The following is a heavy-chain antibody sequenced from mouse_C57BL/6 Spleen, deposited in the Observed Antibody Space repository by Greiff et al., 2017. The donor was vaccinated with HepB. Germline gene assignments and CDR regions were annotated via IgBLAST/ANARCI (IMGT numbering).Heavy chain of an antibody. CDR1: GFTFSSYA. V-gene: IGHV5-4*01. D-gene: IGHD1-1*01. Sequence: EVQGVESGGGLVKPGGSLKLSCAASGFTFSSYAMSWVRQTPEKRLEWVATISDGGSYTYYPDNVQGRFTISRDNAKNNRYLQMSHLKSEDTAMYYCARDYYGSSYGFAYWGQGTLVTVSA. CDR3: ARDYYGSSYGFAY. J-gene: IGHJ3*01. CDR2: ISDGGSYT.